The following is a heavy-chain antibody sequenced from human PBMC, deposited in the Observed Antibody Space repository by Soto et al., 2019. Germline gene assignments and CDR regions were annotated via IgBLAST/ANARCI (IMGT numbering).Heavy chain of an antibody. D-gene: IGHD1-26*01. V-gene: IGHV3-33*01. CDR3: ARDLTPHGRELPLVS. Sequence: QVQLVESGGGVVQPGRSLRLSCAASGFTFSSYGMHWVRQAPGKGLEWVAVIWYDGSNKYYADSVKGRFTISRDNSKNTLYLQMNSLRAEDTAVYYCARDLTPHGRELPLVSWGQGTLVTVSS. CDR1: GFTFSSYG. CDR2: IWYDGSNK. J-gene: IGHJ5*02.